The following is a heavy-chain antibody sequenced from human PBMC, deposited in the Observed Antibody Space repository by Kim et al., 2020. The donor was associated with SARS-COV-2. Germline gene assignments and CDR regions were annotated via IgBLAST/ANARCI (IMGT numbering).Heavy chain of an antibody. CDR2: INSYSGGT. Sequence: ASVKVSCKASGYTFTGYYMQWVRQAPGQGLEWMGRINSYSGGTDYAQKFQGRVTMTRDTSTNTAYMELNRLRSDDAAVYYCARDQVSGSSLFGFDYWGQGSLVTVSS. J-gene: IGHJ4*02. D-gene: IGHD6-13*01. V-gene: IGHV1-2*06. CDR3: ARDQVSGSSLFGFDY. CDR1: GYTFTGYY.